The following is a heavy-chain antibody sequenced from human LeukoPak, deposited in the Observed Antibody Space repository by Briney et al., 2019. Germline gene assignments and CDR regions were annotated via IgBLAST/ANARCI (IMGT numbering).Heavy chain of an antibody. Sequence: ASVKVSCKASGYTFTGYYMHWVRQAPGQGLEWMEWINPNSGGTNYAQKFQGRVTMTRDTSISTAYMELSRLRSDDTAVYYCARDWNYTKGVRYYYYMDVWGKGTTVTVSS. CDR1: GYTFTGYY. J-gene: IGHJ6*03. D-gene: IGHD1-7*01. V-gene: IGHV1-2*02. CDR2: INPNSGGT. CDR3: ARDWNYTKGVRYYYYMDV.